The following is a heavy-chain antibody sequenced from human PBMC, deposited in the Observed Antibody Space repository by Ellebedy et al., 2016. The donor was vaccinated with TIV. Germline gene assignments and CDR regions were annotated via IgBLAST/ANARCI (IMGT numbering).Heavy chain of an antibody. J-gene: IGHJ4*02. CDR2: ISGSGGST. D-gene: IGHD6-13*01. V-gene: IGHV3-23*01. Sequence: GGSLRLSXAASGFTFSSYAMSWVRQAPGKGLEWVSAISGSGGSTYYADSVKGRFTISRDNSKNTLYLQMNSLRAEDTAVYYCAKDPAEQQLVHTFDYWGQGTLVTVSS. CDR1: GFTFSSYA. CDR3: AKDPAEQQLVHTFDY.